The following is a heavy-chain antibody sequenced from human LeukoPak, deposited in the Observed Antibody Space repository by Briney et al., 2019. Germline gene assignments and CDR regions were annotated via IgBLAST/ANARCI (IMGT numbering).Heavy chain of an antibody. Sequence: EGSLRLSCAASGFTFSLYSLNWVRQAPGKGLEWVSYISGSSTIDYADSVKGRFTISRDNAKNSLYLQMDSLRAEDTAAYYCGRGVGAFEIWGQGTMVTASS. CDR1: GFTFSLYS. J-gene: IGHJ3*02. CDR3: GRGVGAFEI. V-gene: IGHV3-48*01. CDR2: ISGSSTI.